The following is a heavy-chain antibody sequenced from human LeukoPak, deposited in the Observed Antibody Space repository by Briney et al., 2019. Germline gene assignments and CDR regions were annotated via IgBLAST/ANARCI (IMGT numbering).Heavy chain of an antibody. CDR3: ARDTSSSFYWFDP. Sequence: SVKVSCKASGGTFSSYAISWVRQAPGQGFEWMGRIIPIFGTANYAQKFQGRVTITTDESTSTAYMELSSLRSEDTAVYYCARDTSSSFYWFDPWGQGTLVTVSS. V-gene: IGHV1-69*05. CDR1: GGTFSSYA. CDR2: IIPIFGTA. J-gene: IGHJ5*02. D-gene: IGHD6-6*01.